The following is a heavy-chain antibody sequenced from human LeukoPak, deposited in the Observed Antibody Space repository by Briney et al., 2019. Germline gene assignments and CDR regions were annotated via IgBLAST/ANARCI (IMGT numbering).Heavy chain of an antibody. CDR2: IYYSGST. CDR1: GGSISSYY. J-gene: IGHJ2*01. V-gene: IGHV4-59*08. Sequence: PSETLSLTCTVSGGSISSYYWSWIRQPPGKGLEWIGSIYYSGSTYYNPSLKSRVTISVDTSKNQFSLKLSSVTAADTAVYYCARRTYFDLWGRGTLVTVSS. CDR3: ARRTYFDL.